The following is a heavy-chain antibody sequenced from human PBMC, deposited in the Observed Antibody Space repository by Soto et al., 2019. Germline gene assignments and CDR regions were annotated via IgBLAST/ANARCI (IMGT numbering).Heavy chain of an antibody. J-gene: IGHJ4*02. D-gene: IGHD3-10*01. Sequence: EVQLLESGGGLVQPGGSLRLSCTVSGFTFSNYAMNWVRQAPGKGLEWVSSLSGSGGTTYYADSVKGRFIISRDNSKNTLDLLMNSLRAEDTALYYCAKQRADYGSGADTFYFDSWGQGALVTVSS. CDR3: AKQRADYGSGADTFYFDS. V-gene: IGHV3-23*01. CDR1: GFTFSNYA. CDR2: LSGSGGTT.